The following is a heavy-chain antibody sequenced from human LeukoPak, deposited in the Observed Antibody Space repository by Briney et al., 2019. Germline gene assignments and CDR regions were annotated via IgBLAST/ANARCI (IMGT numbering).Heavy chain of an antibody. CDR2: ISGNNDNP. J-gene: IGHJ4*02. V-gene: IGHV1-18*01. CDR3: ARDGTSTDDY. CDR1: GYTFSNFG. D-gene: IGHD2-2*01. Sequence: ASVKVSCKTSGYTFSNFGINWVRQAPGQGLEWMGWISGNNDNPNYGQKFQGRYTVTTDSSTSTAYMELRNLTFDDTAVYYCARDGTSTDDYWGQGTLVTVSS.